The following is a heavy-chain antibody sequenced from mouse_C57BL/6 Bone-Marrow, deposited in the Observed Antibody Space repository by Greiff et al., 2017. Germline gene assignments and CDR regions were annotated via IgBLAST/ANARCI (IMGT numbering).Heavy chain of an antibody. Sequence: EVQLQQSGAELVRPGASVKLSCTASGFNINDYYMHWVKQRPGQGLEWIGRINPEGGDTEYAPKFKGKATMTADTSSNTAYLQLSSLTSEDTAVYYSTMHYFGRSQWYFDVWGTGTTVTVSS. CDR2: INPEGGDT. J-gene: IGHJ1*03. CDR1: GFNINDYY. D-gene: IGHD1-1*01. V-gene: IGHV14-1*01. CDR3: TMHYFGRSQWYFDV.